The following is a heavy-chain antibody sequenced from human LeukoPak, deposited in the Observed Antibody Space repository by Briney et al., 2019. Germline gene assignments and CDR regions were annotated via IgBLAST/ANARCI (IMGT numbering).Heavy chain of an antibody. CDR1: GFTFSDYY. V-gene: IGHV3-11*05. CDR2: ISSSSSYT. D-gene: IGHD3-22*01. J-gene: IGHJ4*02. CDR3: ARDMYQFDSSAYYYFDY. Sequence: GGSLRLSCAASGFTFSDYYMSWIRQAPGKGLEWVSYISSSSSYTNYADSVKGRFTISRDNAKDSLYLRMNSLRAEDTAVYYCARDMYQFDSSAYYYFDYWGQGTLVTVSS.